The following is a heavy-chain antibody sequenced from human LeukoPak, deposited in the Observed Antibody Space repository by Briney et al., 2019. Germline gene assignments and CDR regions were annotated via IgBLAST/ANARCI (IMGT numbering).Heavy chain of an antibody. CDR1: GYTFTSYG. Sequence: ASVKVSCKASGYTFTSYGISWVRQAPGQGLEWMGWISAYNGNTNYAQKLQGRVTMTTDTSTSTAYMELRSLRSDDTAVYYCARAPITMIVVVPDYWGQGTLVTVSS. CDR2: ISAYNGNT. J-gene: IGHJ4*02. CDR3: ARAPITMIVVVPDY. V-gene: IGHV1-18*01. D-gene: IGHD3-22*01.